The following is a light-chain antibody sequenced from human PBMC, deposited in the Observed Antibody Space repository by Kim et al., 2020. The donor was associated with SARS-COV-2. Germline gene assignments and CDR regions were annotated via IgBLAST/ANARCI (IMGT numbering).Light chain of an antibody. V-gene: IGKV1-33*01. J-gene: IGKJ2*01. Sequence: SASVGDRVTSTCQASQDISNYLNWYQQKPGKAPKLLIYDASNLETGVPSRFSGSGSGTDFTFTISSLQHEDIATYYCQQYDNLQYTFGQGTKLEI. CDR3: QQYDNLQYT. CDR2: DAS. CDR1: QDISNY.